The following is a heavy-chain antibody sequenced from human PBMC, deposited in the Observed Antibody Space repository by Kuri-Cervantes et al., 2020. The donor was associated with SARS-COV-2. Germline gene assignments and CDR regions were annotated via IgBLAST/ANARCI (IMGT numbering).Heavy chain of an antibody. Sequence: ASAKVSCKASGYTFTSYYMHWVRQAPGQGLEWMGIINPSGGSTSYAQKFQGRVTMTRDTSTSTAYMELSSLRSEDTAVYYCARARGFGTETNWFDPWGQGTLVTVSS. V-gene: IGHV1-46*01. D-gene: IGHD3-10*01. CDR1: GYTFTSYY. CDR2: INPSGGST. J-gene: IGHJ5*02. CDR3: ARARGFGTETNWFDP.